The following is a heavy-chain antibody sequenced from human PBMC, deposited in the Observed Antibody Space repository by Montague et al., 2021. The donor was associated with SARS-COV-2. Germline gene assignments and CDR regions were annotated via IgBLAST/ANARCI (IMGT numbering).Heavy chain of an antibody. D-gene: IGHD1-14*01. J-gene: IGHJ4*02. Sequence: SLRLSCDASGFTFSSYAMSWVRQAPGKGLEWVSAISGSGFSPYYXASVQGRFTISRDNSKNTLYLQMDSLRAEDTAVYYCAKATGVLTVASLDYWGQGTLVTVSS. CDR3: AKATGVLTVASLDY. V-gene: IGHV3-23*01. CDR2: ISGSGFSP. CDR1: GFTFSSYA.